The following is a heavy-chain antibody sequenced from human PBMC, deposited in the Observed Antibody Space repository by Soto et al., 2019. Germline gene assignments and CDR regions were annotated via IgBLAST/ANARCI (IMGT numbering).Heavy chain of an antibody. J-gene: IGHJ4*02. Sequence: EVQLVESGGGLVKPGGSLRLSCAASGFTFSSYSMNWVRQAPGKGLEWVSSISSSSSYIYYADSVKGRFTISRDNAKNSLYLQMNSLRAEDTAVYYCARDARWFGELSLFDYWGQGTLVTVSS. D-gene: IGHD3-10*01. CDR1: GFTFSSYS. CDR3: ARDARWFGELSLFDY. CDR2: ISSSSSYI. V-gene: IGHV3-21*01.